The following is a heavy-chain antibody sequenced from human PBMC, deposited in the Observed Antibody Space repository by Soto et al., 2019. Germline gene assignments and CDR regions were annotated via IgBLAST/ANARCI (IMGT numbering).Heavy chain of an antibody. CDR2: IRYDGSNK. D-gene: IGHD4-17*01. V-gene: IGHV3-30-3*01. CDR3: ARDPQYGDYVWNHNWFDP. J-gene: IGHJ5*02. CDR1: GFSFSDYY. Sequence: GGSLRLSCAASGFSFSDYYMSWIRQAPGKGLEWVAVIRYDGSNKYYADSVKGRFTISRDNSKNTLYLQMNSLRAEDTAVYYCARDPQYGDYVWNHNWFDPWGQGTLVTVSS.